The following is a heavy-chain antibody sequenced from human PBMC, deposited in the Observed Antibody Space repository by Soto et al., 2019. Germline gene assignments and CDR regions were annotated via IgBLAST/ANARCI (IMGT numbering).Heavy chain of an antibody. D-gene: IGHD3-22*01. J-gene: IGHJ4*02. Sequence: EVQLLESGGDLIQPGGSLRLSCAASGFTFNIYAMTWVRQAPGKGLEWVSAISRYGDFTYYADSVEGRFTISRDNSKNTLYLQMNSLRAEDTAVYYCAKDRYLDHDSRGYLFDNCGQGTLVTVSS. CDR3: AKDRYLDHDSRGYLFDN. CDR1: GFTFNIYA. V-gene: IGHV3-23*01. CDR2: ISRYGDFT.